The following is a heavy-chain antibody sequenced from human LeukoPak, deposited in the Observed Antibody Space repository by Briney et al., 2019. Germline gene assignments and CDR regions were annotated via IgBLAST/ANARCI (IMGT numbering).Heavy chain of an antibody. D-gene: IGHD2-15*01. J-gene: IGHJ4*02. CDR1: GGSFSGYY. V-gene: IGHV4-34*01. Sequence: KPSEALSLTCAVYGGSFSGYYWSWVRQPPGKGLEWIGEINHSGSTNYNPSLKSRVTISVDTSKNQFSLKLSSVTAADTAVYYCATGDGYCDGGTCYSYFDYRGQGTLVTVSS. CDR3: ATGDGYCDGGTCYSYFDY. CDR2: INHSGST.